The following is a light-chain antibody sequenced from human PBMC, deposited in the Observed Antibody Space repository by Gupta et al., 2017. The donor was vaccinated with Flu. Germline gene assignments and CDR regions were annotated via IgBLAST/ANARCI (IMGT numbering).Light chain of an antibody. Sequence: HYTWSAYVGYRLTIACRDSQRLSSLLAWYPQKPRKAPNLLIYKAANLESGVPSRFSGSGSGTEFTLNISSLQPDDFATYYCQQYDSYSLTFGGGTKVEI. V-gene: IGKV1-5*03. CDR1: QRLSSL. J-gene: IGKJ4*01. CDR3: QQYDSYSLT. CDR2: KAA.